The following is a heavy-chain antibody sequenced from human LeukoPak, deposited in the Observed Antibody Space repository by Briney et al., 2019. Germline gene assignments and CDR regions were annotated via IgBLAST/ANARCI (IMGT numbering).Heavy chain of an antibody. Sequence: GGSLRLSCAASGFTFSSYWMNWVRQAPGKGLVWVSRIASDGSSTTYADSVKGRFSISRDNAKNTLYLQMNSLRVEDTAVYYCARDRLIAAAGSTDLFDPWGQGTLVTVSS. CDR1: GFTFSSYW. J-gene: IGHJ5*02. CDR2: IASDGSST. CDR3: ARDRLIAAAGSTDLFDP. D-gene: IGHD6-13*01. V-gene: IGHV3-74*01.